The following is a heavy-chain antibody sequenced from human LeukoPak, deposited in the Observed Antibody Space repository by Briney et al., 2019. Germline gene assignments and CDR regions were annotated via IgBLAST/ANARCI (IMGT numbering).Heavy chain of an antibody. J-gene: IGHJ3*02. D-gene: IGHD3-3*01. Sequence: SETLSLTCTVSGGSISSYYWSWIRQPPGKGLEWIGYISSSGTTKCNPSLKSRLTISVDTSKNQFSLKLSSVTAADTAVYYCARGHPLEWLSSSPNDAFDIWGQGTMVTVSS. CDR3: ARGHPLEWLSSSPNDAFDI. V-gene: IGHV4-59*12. CDR2: ISSSGTT. CDR1: GGSISSYY.